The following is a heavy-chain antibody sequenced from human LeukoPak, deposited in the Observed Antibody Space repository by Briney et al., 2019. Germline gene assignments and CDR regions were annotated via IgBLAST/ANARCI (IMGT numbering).Heavy chain of an antibody. V-gene: IGHV3-23*01. J-gene: IGHJ4*02. Sequence: GGSLRLSCAASVFTFSSYAISWARHAPGKWLECVSAISVIGGSTYYADSVKGRLTISRNKSKNTLYRQMNSLKTEHPSILYCAKDGAYCGGDCYPYYFDYWGQGTLVTVSS. CDR1: VFTFSSYA. D-gene: IGHD2-21*02. CDR3: AKDGAYCGGDCYPYYFDY. CDR2: ISVIGGST.